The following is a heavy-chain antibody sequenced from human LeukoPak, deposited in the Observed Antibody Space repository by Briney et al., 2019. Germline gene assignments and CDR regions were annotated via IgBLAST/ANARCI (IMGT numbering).Heavy chain of an antibody. CDR1: GYTFTSYF. CDR3: ARDLGDVDFDH. V-gene: IGHV1-46*01. D-gene: IGHD2-21*01. Sequence: ASVKVSCKASGYTFTSYFMHWVRQAPGQRHEWMGIINPSGGSTSYAQKFQGRVTMTRDMSTSTVYMELSSLRSEDTAVYYCARDLGDVDFDHWGQGTLVTVSS. J-gene: IGHJ4*02. CDR2: INPSGGST.